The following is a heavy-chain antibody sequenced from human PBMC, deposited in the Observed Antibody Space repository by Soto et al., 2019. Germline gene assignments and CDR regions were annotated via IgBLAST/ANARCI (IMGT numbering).Heavy chain of an antibody. CDR3: AGGGGGYNIGAVV. Sequence: QVQLVQSGSEVKTPGSSVQVSCKASGGGNLRDYRTTWVRQAPGQGLEWMGAIIPKLGSANYAQTFQGRDKITADEYTSTVYMGLRSLRSEATAGYCCAGGGGGYNIGAVVWGPRTPVTVSS. CDR1: GGGNLRDYR. CDR2: IIPKLGSA. J-gene: IGHJ4*02. D-gene: IGHD5-12*01. V-gene: IGHV1-69*01.